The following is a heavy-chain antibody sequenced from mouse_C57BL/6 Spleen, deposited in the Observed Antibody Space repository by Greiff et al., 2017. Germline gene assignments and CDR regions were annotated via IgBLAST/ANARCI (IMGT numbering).Heavy chain of an antibody. D-gene: IGHD1-1*02. V-gene: IGHV5-17*01. CDR3: ARSPGGTDWYFDV. CDR2: ISSGSSTI. Sequence: EVQVVESGGGLVKPGGSLKLSCAASGFTFSDYGMHWVSQAPEKGLEWVAYISSGSSTIYYADTVKGRFTISRDNAKNTLFLQMTSRRSEDTAMYYCARSPGGTDWYFDVWGTGTTVTVSS. J-gene: IGHJ1*03. CDR1: GFTFSDYG.